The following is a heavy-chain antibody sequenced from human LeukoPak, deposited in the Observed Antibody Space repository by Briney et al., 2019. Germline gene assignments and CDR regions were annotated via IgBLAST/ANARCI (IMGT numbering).Heavy chain of an antibody. CDR3: ARDCGTSCYLGTNKLDY. J-gene: IGHJ4*02. V-gene: IGHV1-18*01. CDR1: GGTFSSYA. D-gene: IGHD2-2*01. Sequence: ASVKVSCKASGGTFSSYAISWVRQAPGQGLEWMGWISAYNGNTNYAQKLRGRVTMTTDTSTSTAYMELRSLRSDDTAVYYCARDCGTSCYLGTNKLDYWGQGTLVTVSS. CDR2: ISAYNGNT.